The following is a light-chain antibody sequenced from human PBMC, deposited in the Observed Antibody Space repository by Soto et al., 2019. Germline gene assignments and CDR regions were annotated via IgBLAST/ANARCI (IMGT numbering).Light chain of an antibody. CDR3: SLYTSENTYG. CDR2: EVR. Sequence: QSVLTQPASVSGSPGQSITISCTGTSSDVGAYNYVSWYQHHPGKAPKLMIYEVRNRPSGVSNRFSGSKSGNTASLTISGLQAADEADYYCSLYTSENTYGFGAGKKV. CDR1: SSDVGAYNY. V-gene: IGLV2-14*01. J-gene: IGLJ1*01.